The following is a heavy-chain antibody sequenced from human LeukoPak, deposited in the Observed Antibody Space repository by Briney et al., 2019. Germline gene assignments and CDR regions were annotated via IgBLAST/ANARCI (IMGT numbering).Heavy chain of an antibody. D-gene: IGHD3-3*01. Sequence: PSGTLSLTRTVSGGSISSYHWSWIRQPPGKGLEWIGYIYYSGSTNYNPSLKSRVTISVDTSKNQFSLKLSSVTAADTAVYYCARAPRSGAYWFDPWGQGTLVTVSS. CDR1: GGSISSYH. J-gene: IGHJ5*02. V-gene: IGHV4-59*01. CDR3: ARAPRSGAYWFDP. CDR2: IYYSGST.